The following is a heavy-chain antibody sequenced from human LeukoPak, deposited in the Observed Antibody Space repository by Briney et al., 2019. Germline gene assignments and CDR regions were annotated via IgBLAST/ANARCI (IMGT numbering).Heavy chain of an antibody. Sequence: PSETLSLTCAVYGGSFSGYYWSWIRQPPGKGLEWIGEINHSGSTNYNPSLKSRVTISVDTSKNQFSLKLSSVTAADTAVYYCARLDYGSGSYYNSSFDYWGQGTLVTVSS. CDR3: ARLDYGSGSYYNSSFDY. V-gene: IGHV4-34*01. D-gene: IGHD3-10*01. CDR2: INHSGST. J-gene: IGHJ4*02. CDR1: GGSFSGYY.